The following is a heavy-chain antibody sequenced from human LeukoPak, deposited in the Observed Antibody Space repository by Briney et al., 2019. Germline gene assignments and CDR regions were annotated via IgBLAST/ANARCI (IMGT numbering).Heavy chain of an antibody. CDR3: AREFDYEGVDP. CDR1: GYSISSGYY. D-gene: IGHD4-17*01. J-gene: IGHJ5*02. V-gene: IGHV4-61*02. CDR2: IHTTGRT. Sequence: PSETLSLTCTVSGYSISSGYYWSWIRQPAGKGLEWIGRIHTTGRTNYNPSLKSRVYISVDTSKNQFSLELSSLTAADTAVYYCAREFDYEGVDPWGQGTLVTVSS.